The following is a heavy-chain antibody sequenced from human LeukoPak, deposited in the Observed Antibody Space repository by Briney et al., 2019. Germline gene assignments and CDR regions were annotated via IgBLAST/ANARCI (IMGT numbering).Heavy chain of an antibody. CDR1: GDSFSSNSAA. Sequence: SQTLSLTCAVSGDSFSSNSAAWNWLRQSPSRDLEWLGRTYYRSKWYNDYAVSVKSRISINPDTSKNQFSLQLKSVTPEDTAVYYCARGRGTTGTTVYYYYGMDVWGQGTTVTVSS. CDR3: ARGRGTTGTTVYYYYGMDV. V-gene: IGHV6-1*01. CDR2: TYYRSKWYN. D-gene: IGHD1-14*01. J-gene: IGHJ6*02.